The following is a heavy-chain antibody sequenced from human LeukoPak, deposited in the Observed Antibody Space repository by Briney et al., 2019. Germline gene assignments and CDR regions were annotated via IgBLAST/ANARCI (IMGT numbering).Heavy chain of an antibody. Sequence: PGGSLRLSCAASGFTFSSYAMSWVRQAPEKGLEWVSAISGSGGSTYYADSVKGRFTISRDNSKNTLYLQMNSLRAEDTAVYYCAKEGPADYYDSSGYYPYYFDYWGQGTLVTVSS. CDR1: GFTFSSYA. CDR2: ISGSGGST. D-gene: IGHD3-22*01. CDR3: AKEGPADYYDSSGYYPYYFDY. J-gene: IGHJ4*02. V-gene: IGHV3-23*01.